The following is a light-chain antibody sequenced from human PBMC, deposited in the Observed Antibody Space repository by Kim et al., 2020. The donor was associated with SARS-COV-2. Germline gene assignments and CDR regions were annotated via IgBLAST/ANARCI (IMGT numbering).Light chain of an antibody. Sequence: TLYASVGDRVTITCRTSQSINSWLAWYQQKPRKAPKLLIYKASILESGVPSRFSGSGSETEFTLTISSLQPDDFATYYCQRYNKAFGQGTKVDIK. V-gene: IGKV1-5*03. CDR2: KAS. CDR3: QRYNKA. J-gene: IGKJ1*01. CDR1: QSINSW.